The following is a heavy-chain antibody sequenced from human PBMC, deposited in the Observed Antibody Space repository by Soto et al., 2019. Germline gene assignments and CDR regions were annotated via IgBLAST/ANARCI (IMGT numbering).Heavy chain of an antibody. CDR1: GFTFNPYN. D-gene: IGHD1-1*01. CDR2: ISTSSSYI. CDR3: ARELERATSKNWFDS. J-gene: IGHJ5*01. Sequence: GGSLRLSCEVSGFTFNPYNMNWVRQAPGKGLEWVASISTSSSYIYYAASVEGRSTVSRDNAKNSLYLQMSDLRDEDTAVYYCARELERATSKNWFDSWGQGTQVTVSS. V-gene: IGHV3-21*01.